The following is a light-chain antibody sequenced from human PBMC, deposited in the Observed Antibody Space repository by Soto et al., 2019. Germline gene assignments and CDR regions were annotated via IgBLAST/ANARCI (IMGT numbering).Light chain of an antibody. Sequence: QSVLTQPASVSGSPGQSITISCTGTSSDVGGYNYVSWYQQHPGKAPKLMIYDVSNLPSGVFNRFSGSKFGNTASLTISGLQAEDEADYYCSSYTSSSTLVFGTGTKVTVL. CDR2: DVS. J-gene: IGLJ1*01. CDR3: SSYTSSSTLV. CDR1: SSDVGGYNY. V-gene: IGLV2-14*01.